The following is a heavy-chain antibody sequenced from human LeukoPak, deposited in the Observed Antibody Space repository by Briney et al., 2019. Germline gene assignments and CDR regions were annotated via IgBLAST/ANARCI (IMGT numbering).Heavy chain of an antibody. V-gene: IGHV4-34*01. CDR2: INHSGST. CDR3: GTLLSTARVLDAFNI. CDR1: GGSFSGYY. D-gene: IGHD5-18*01. Sequence: SETLSLTCAVYGGSFSGYYWSWIRQPPGKGLEWIGEINHSGSTNYNPSLKSRVTISVDTSKNQFSLKLSSVTAADTAGYYCGTLLSTARVLDAFNIWGQGTMVTVSS. J-gene: IGHJ3*02.